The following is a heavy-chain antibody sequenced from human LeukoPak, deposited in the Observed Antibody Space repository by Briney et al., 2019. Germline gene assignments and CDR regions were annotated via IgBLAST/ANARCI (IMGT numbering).Heavy chain of an antibody. CDR2: IYYSGST. CDR1: GGSISSYY. Sequence: SETLSLTCTVSGGSISSYYWSWIRQPPGKGLEWIGYIYYSGSTNYNPSLKSRVTISVDTSKNQFSLKLSSVTAADTAVYYCARDPGYDSSGYYFMYWGQGTLVTVSS. J-gene: IGHJ4*02. D-gene: IGHD3-22*01. CDR3: ARDPGYDSSGYYFMY. V-gene: IGHV4-59*01.